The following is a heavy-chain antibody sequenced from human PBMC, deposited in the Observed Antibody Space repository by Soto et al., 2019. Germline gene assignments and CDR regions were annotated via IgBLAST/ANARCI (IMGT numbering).Heavy chain of an antibody. J-gene: IGHJ4*02. Sequence: SETLSLTCRVSGGTIRGYYCSWFRQPPGKGLEWIGYMGYSGYTSYNPSLESRLTISIDTSKNQFSLRLASVTAADTAVYYCARTLPNRQLFDSWSQGTLVTVSS. D-gene: IGHD1-1*01. V-gene: IGHV4-59*01. CDR3: ARTLPNRQLFDS. CDR2: MGYSGYT. CDR1: GGTIRGYY.